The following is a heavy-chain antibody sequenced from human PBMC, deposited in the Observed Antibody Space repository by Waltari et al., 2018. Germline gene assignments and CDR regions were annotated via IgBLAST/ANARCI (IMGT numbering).Heavy chain of an antibody. CDR3: AAYTYYYDSSGYYYRYFDY. V-gene: IGHV3-23*01. J-gene: IGHJ4*02. D-gene: IGHD3-22*01. CDR1: GFTFSSYA. CDR2: ISGSGGST. Sequence: EVQLLESGGGLVQPGGSLRLSCAASGFTFSSYAMSWVRKAPGKGLEWVSAISGSGGSTYYADSVKGRFTISRDNSKNTLYLQMNSLRAEDTAVYYCAAYTYYYDSSGYYYRYFDYWGQGTLVTVSS.